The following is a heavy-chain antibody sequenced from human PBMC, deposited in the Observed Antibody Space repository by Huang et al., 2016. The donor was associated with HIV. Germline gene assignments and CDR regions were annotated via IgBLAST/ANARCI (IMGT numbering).Heavy chain of an antibody. Sequence: EVQLLDSGGGLVQPGGSLRLSCAASRFIFSNYAMSWVRQAPGKGLEWVKGISGSGSSTYYADSVKGRFTISRDKSKNTLFLQMSSLRAEDTAIYCARDHGTGVTFNYFDSWGQGTLVTVSS. CDR2: ISGSGSST. J-gene: IGHJ4*02. CDR1: RFIFSNYA. V-gene: IGHV3-23*01. D-gene: IGHD1-1*01. CDR3: ARDHGTGVTFNYFDS.